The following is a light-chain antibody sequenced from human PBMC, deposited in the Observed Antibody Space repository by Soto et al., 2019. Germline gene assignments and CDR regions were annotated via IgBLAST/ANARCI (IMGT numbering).Light chain of an antibody. Sequence: DIQMTQSPSSLSASVGDRVTITCRASQSISSYLNWYQQKPGKAPKLLIYAASSLQSGVPSRFXGSGSGTDFTLTISSLQPEDFATYYCQPSYSTPPLTFGGGTKVEIK. CDR3: QPSYSTPPLT. CDR1: QSISSY. V-gene: IGKV1-39*01. CDR2: AAS. J-gene: IGKJ4*01.